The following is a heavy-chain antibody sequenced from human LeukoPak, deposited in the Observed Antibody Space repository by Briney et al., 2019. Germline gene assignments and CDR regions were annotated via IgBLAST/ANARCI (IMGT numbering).Heavy chain of an antibody. D-gene: IGHD6-19*01. CDR3: ARDDAVAGFFDY. CDR1: GGSISSYY. Sequence: SETLSLTCTVSGGSISSYYWSWIRQPAGKGLDWIGRIYTSGSTDYNPSLKSRVTMSVDTSKNQFSLKPSSVTAADTAVYYCARDDAVAGFFDYWGQGTLVTVSS. V-gene: IGHV4-4*07. J-gene: IGHJ4*02. CDR2: IYTSGST.